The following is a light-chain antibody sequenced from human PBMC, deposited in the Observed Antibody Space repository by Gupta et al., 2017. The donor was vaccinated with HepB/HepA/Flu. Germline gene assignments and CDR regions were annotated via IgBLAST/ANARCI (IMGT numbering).Light chain of an antibody. Sequence: SALTQPASVSGSPGPTITISCSGTSSDVGSYNLVSWYQQHPGKAPKVMIYEVSERPSGVANRFSGSKCGNTASLTISGLQGEDEADYYCCSYAGSSTWVFGGRTKLTVL. V-gene: IGLV2-23*02. CDR1: SSDVGSYNL. J-gene: IGLJ3*02. CDR2: EVS. CDR3: CSYAGSSTWV.